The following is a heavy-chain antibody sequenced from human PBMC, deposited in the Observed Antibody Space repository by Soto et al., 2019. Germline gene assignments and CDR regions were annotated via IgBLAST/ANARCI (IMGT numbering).Heavy chain of an antibody. J-gene: IGHJ4*02. CDR2: VNSDGSTT. Sequence: EVQMVESGGGLVQPGGSLRLSCAASGFTFSSFCLHLVRQVSGKGLVWVSRVNSDGSTTAYADSVKGRFTVSRDNAKNTLYLQMDNLRAEDTAVHYCAGGAGSNKPFDYWGQGTLVTVSS. D-gene: IGHD2-2*01. CDR1: GFTFSSFC. V-gene: IGHV3-74*01. CDR3: AGGAGSNKPFDY.